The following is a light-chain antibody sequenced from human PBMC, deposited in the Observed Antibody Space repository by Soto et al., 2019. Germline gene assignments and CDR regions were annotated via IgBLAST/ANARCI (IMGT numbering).Light chain of an antibody. CDR3: QQRSNWPPLT. Sequence: EIVLTQSPATLSVSPGERITLSCRASQTILSNLAWYQQKPGQAPRLLIYGASNRATGIPARFSGSGSGTDFTLTISSLEPEDFAVYYCQQRSNWPPLTFGGGTKVDI. CDR2: GAS. CDR1: QTILSN. J-gene: IGKJ4*01. V-gene: IGKV3-11*01.